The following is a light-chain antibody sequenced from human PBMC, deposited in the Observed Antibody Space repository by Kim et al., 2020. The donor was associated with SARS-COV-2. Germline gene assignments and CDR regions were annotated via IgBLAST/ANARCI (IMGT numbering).Light chain of an antibody. CDR2: DVR. Sequence: GQAITSGGTGNSREVGGENDVTWDQQNPGKAPKIMIDDVRKRYSGVAKRCAGSKSGNTASLTISGRQAEDEEDYDGSSYTSSSTVLFGGGTQLTVL. J-gene: IGLJ2*01. CDR1: SREVGGEND. V-gene: IGLV2-14*03. CDR3: SSYTSSSTVL.